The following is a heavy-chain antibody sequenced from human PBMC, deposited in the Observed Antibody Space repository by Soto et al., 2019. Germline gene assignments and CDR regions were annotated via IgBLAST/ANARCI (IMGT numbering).Heavy chain of an antibody. CDR1: CGFISGHY. V-gene: IGHV4-59*11. J-gene: IGHJ5*02. Sequence: SETLSLTCTGSCGFISGHYWSWIRQPPGKGLQYIGYISYSGSTNYNPSLKSRVTISVDTSNNQFSLRLSSVTAADTAVYYCARDVGLQHDTGYYDFWSGKNNWFDPWGKGILVTVSS. CDR2: ISYSGST. D-gene: IGHD3-3*01. CDR3: ARDVGLQHDTGYYDFWSGKNNWFDP.